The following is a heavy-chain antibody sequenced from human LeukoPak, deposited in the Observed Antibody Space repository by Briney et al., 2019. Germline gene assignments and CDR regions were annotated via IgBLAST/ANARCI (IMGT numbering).Heavy chain of an antibody. V-gene: IGHV3-20*04. J-gene: IGHJ4*02. Sequence: GGSLRLSCAASGFNFDDSGMSWVRQAPGKGLEWVSGINWNGGSTGYADSVKGRFTISRDNAKNALYLQMNSLRAEDTALYYCARDFHSSILPFDYWGQGTLVTVSS. D-gene: IGHD3-22*01. CDR1: GFNFDDSG. CDR2: INWNGGST. CDR3: ARDFHSSILPFDY.